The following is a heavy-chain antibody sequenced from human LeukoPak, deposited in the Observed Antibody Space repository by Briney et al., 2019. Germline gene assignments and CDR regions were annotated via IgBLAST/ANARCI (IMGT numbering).Heavy chain of an antibody. CDR3: ARDRSNGYNLFDY. CDR2: IYYSGST. D-gene: IGHD5-24*01. Sequence: SETLSLTCTVSGGSISTYHWSWIRQPPGKGLEWIGDIYYSGSTNYNPSLKSRVTISVDTSKNQFSLNLSSVTAADTAVYYCARDRSNGYNLFDYWGQGTLVTVSS. CDR1: GGSISTYH. J-gene: IGHJ4*02. V-gene: IGHV4-59*01.